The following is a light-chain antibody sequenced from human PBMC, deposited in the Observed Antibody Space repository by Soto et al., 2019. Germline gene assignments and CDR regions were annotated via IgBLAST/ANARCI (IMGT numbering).Light chain of an antibody. Sequence: QSVLTQPPSVSGAPGQRVTISCTGSSSNIGAGYDVHWYQQLPGTAPKLLIYGNSNRPSGVPDRFSGSKSGTSASLAITGSQAEDEADYYCQSYDSRLSVVFGGGTKLTVL. V-gene: IGLV1-40*01. CDR2: GNS. CDR1: SSNIGAGYD. CDR3: QSYDSRLSVV. J-gene: IGLJ2*01.